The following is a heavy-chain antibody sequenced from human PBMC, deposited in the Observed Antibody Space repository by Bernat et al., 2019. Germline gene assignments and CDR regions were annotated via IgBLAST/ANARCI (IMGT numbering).Heavy chain of an antibody. CDR1: GFTFSSYS. Sequence: EVQLVESGGGLVQPGGSLRLSCAASGFTFSSYSMNWVRQAPGKGLEWVSYISSSSTIYYADSVKGRFTISRDNAKNSLYLQMNSLRAEDTAVYYCGRSGGSPDYWGQGTLVTVSS. J-gene: IGHJ4*02. CDR3: GRSGGSPDY. V-gene: IGHV3-48*01. CDR2: ISSSSTI. D-gene: IGHD2-15*01.